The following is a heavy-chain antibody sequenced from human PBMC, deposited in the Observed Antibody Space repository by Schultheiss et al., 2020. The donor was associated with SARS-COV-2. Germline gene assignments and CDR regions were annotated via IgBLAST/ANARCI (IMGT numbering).Heavy chain of an antibody. Sequence: SETLSLTCTVSGGSISSYYWSWIRQPPGKGLEWIGYIYYSGSTNYNPSLKSRVTISVDTSKNQFSLKLSSVTAADTAVYYCAREAYNSGFNWFETWGQGTLVTVSS. CDR3: AREAYNSGFNWFET. CDR1: GGSISSYY. V-gene: IGHV4-59*12. D-gene: IGHD1-1*01. CDR2: IYYSGST. J-gene: IGHJ5*02.